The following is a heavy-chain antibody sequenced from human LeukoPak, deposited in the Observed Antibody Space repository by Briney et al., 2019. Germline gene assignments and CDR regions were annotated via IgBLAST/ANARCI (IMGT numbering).Heavy chain of an antibody. Sequence: PSETLSLTCAVYGGSFSGYYWSWIRQPPGKGLEWIGEINHSGSTNYNPSLKSRLTISVDTSKNQFSLKLSSVTAADTAVYYCARGFIAARLYYYYYMDVWGKGTTVTVSS. CDR3: ARGFIAARLYYYYYMDV. D-gene: IGHD6-6*01. CDR2: INHSGST. V-gene: IGHV4-34*01. CDR1: GGSFSGYY. J-gene: IGHJ6*03.